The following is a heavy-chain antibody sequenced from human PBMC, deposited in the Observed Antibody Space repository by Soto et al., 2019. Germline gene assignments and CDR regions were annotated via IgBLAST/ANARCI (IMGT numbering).Heavy chain of an antibody. Sequence: QITLKESGPTLVKPTQTLTLTCSFSGFSLSTRGVGVGWIRQPPGKALEWLALIYWDDDKRYSPSLKSRLTITKDTSKNQLVLIMTDMDPVDTATYFCAQIQGSYGGWVIWFDPWGQGTLVTVSS. D-gene: IGHD6-19*01. J-gene: IGHJ5*02. V-gene: IGHV2-5*02. CDR1: GFSLSTRGVG. CDR3: AQIQGSYGGWVIWFDP. CDR2: IYWDDDK.